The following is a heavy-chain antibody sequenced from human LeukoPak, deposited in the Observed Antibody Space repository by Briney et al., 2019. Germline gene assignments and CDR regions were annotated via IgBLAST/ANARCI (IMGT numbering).Heavy chain of an antibody. CDR1: GFTFSSYA. CDR2: ISYDGSNK. Sequence: GGSLRLSCAASGFTFSSYAMHWVRQAPGKGLEWVAVISYDGSNKYYADSVKGRFTVSRDNSKNTLYLQMKSLRAEDMAVYYCAKGGGYEAQYYYYYLDVWGKGTTVTISS. CDR3: AKGGGYEAQYYYYYLDV. D-gene: IGHD5-12*01. J-gene: IGHJ6*03. V-gene: IGHV3-30*04.